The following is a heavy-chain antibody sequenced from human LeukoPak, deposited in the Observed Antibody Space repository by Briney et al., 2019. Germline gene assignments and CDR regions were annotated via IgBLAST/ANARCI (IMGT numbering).Heavy chain of an antibody. CDR3: TRGSIAYYYMDV. J-gene: IGHJ6*03. Sequence: SSETLSLTCAVYGGSFSGYYWSWIRQPPGKGLEWIGNIYYSGSTNYNPSLKSRVTISVDTSKNQFSLKLSSVTAADTAVYYCTRGSIAYYYMDVWGKGTTATISS. V-gene: IGHV4-59*01. D-gene: IGHD3-22*01. CDR1: GGSFSGYY. CDR2: IYYSGST.